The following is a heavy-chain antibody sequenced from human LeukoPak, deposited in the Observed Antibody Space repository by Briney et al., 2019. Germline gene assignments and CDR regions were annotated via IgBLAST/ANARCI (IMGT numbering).Heavy chain of an antibody. CDR2: IYTSGST. Sequence: SETLSLTCAVSGYSISSGYYWGWIRQPPGKGLEWIGRIYTSGSTNYNPSLKSRVTMSVDTSKNQFSLKLSSVTAADTAVYYCARSVVVIAIWFDPWGQGTLVTVSS. CDR3: ARSVVVIAIWFDP. CDR1: GYSISSGYY. J-gene: IGHJ5*02. V-gene: IGHV4-38-2*01. D-gene: IGHD2-21*01.